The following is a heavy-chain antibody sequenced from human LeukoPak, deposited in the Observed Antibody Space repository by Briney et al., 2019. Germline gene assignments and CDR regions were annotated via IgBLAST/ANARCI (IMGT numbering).Heavy chain of an antibody. D-gene: IGHD6-25*01. CDR1: GFSFSDYY. CDR3: ARGGMKFDP. J-gene: IGHJ5*02. Sequence: PGGSLRLSCAASGFSFSDYYMSWIRQTPEEGLEWLSYISSSSDYKNYADSLKGRFTISRDNAKKSLYLQLNSLRAEDTAVYYCARGGMKFDPWGQGTLVTVSS. CDR2: ISSSSDYK. V-gene: IGHV3-11*05.